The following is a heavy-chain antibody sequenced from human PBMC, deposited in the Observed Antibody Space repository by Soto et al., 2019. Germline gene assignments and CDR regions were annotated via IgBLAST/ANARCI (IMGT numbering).Heavy chain of an antibody. J-gene: IGHJ4*02. V-gene: IGHV1-18*01. D-gene: IGHD1-26*01. CDR2: ISAYNGNT. CDR3: ARAWELRSFDY. Sequence: ASVKVSCKASGYPFTSSGISWVRQAPGQGLEWLGWISAYNGNTNYAQKLQGRVTMTTDTSTITAYMELRSLRSGDTAVYCCARAWELRSFDYWGQGTLVTVSS. CDR1: GYPFTSSG.